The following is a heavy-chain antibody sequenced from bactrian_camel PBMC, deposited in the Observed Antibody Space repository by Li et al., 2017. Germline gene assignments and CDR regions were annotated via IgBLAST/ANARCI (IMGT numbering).Heavy chain of an antibody. CDR2: IYTGDART. CDR1: GYGHITKC. CDR3: TKDRSYGTRNWVQST. V-gene: IGHV3S1*01. D-gene: IGHD3*01. J-gene: IGHJ4*01. Sequence: HVQLVESGGGSVTAGGSLRLSCSPSGYGHITKCMGWFRQAPGKEREGVAAIYTGDARTVYYADSVKGRFTISRDNAKNMLYLQMNSLKPEDTAMYYCTKDRSYGTRNWVQSTRGQGTQVTVS.